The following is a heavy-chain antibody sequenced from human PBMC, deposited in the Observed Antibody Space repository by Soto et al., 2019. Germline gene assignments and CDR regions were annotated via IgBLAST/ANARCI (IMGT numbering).Heavy chain of an antibody. V-gene: IGHV4-39*01. Sequence: QVQLQESGPGLLKPLETLSLTCTVSGVSLNSGHYYWVWIRQSPGKGLAWIASIYYAESSYYNPSLKSQVTRSTDKPKNQFSLTLKSVTAADTAVYYCGKALIGATRHTDVDSWGQGALVTVSS. CDR1: GVSLNSGHYY. CDR3: GKALIGATRHTDVDS. J-gene: IGHJ4*02. CDR2: IYYAESS. D-gene: IGHD2-15*01.